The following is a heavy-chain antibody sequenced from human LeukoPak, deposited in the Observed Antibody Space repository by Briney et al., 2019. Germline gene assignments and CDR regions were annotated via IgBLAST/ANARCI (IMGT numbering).Heavy chain of an antibody. CDR1: GYTFTGYY. V-gene: IGHV1-2*02. CDR2: INPNSGGT. J-gene: IGHJ4*02. D-gene: IGHD2-21*02. CDR3: ARLEPSYCGGDCYSDY. Sequence: GASVKVSCKASGYTFTGYYMHWVRQAPGQGLEWMGWINPNSGGTNYAQKFQGRVTMTRDTSISTAYMELSRLRSDDTAVYYCARLEPSYCGGDCYSDYWGQGTLVTVSS.